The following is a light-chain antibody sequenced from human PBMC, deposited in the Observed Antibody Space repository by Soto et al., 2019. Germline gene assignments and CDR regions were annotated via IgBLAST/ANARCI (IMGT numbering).Light chain of an antibody. CDR2: SNN. Sequence: QSVLTQPPSASGTPGQRVTISCSGSSSNIGTNTVNWYQQLPGTAPKLLIYSNNQRPSAVPDRFSGSKSGTSASLAISGLQSEDEDDYYCSAWDDSLNVLFGGGTKLTVL. V-gene: IGLV1-44*01. J-gene: IGLJ2*01. CDR3: SAWDDSLNVL. CDR1: SSNIGTNT.